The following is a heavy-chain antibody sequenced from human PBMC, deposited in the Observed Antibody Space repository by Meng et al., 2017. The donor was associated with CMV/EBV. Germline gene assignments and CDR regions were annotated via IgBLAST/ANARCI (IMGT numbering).Heavy chain of an antibody. CDR3: ARDRTMVRGVTGY. D-gene: IGHD3-10*01. Sequence: VQAVQFGAEVKKLGAQWKASCKASGYTFTSYGISWVRQAPGQGLEWMGWISAYTGNTNYAQKLQGRVTMTTDTSTSTAYMELRSLRSDDTAVYYCARDRTMVRGVTGYWGQGTLVTVSS. CDR2: ISAYTGNT. J-gene: IGHJ4*02. V-gene: IGHV1-18*01. CDR1: GYTFTSYG.